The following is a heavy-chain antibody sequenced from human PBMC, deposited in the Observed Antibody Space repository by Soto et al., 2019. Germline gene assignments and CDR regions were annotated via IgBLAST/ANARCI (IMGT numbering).Heavy chain of an antibody. D-gene: IGHD6-13*01. CDR1: GDTFSTYT. CDR3: ASSNIVAAPYGMDV. Sequence: SVKVSCKASGDTFSTYTITWMRQAPGQGLEWMGGINPRSATTNYAQKFQGRVTITRDTSTSTAYMELSSLRSEDTAVYYCASSNIVAAPYGMDVWGQGTTVTVSS. CDR2: INPRSATT. V-gene: IGHV1-69*05. J-gene: IGHJ6*02.